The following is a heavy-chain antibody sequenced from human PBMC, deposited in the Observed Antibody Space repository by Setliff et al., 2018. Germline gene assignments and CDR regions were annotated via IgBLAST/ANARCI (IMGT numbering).Heavy chain of an antibody. CDR3: ATQPLQWELLGFDY. J-gene: IGHJ4*02. D-gene: IGHD1-26*01. Sequence: ASVKVSCKASGYTFTGYYMHWVRQAPGKGLEWMGGFDPEDEETIYAQKFQGRVTMTEDTSTDTAYMELSSLRSEDTAVYYCATQPLQWELLGFDYWGQGTLVTVSS. CDR1: GYTFTGYY. V-gene: IGHV1-24*01. CDR2: FDPEDEET.